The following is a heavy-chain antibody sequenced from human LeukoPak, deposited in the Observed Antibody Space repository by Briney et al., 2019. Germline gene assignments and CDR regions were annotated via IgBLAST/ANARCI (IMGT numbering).Heavy chain of an antibody. CDR3: GGLHLSWFDP. J-gene: IGHJ5*02. V-gene: IGHV4-34*01. D-gene: IGHD3-16*01. CDR1: GGSFSGYY. CDR2: INHSEST. Sequence: SETLSLTCAVYGGSFSGYYWSWIRQPPGKGLEWIGEINHSESTNYNPSLKSRVTISVDTSKNQFSLKLSSVTAADTAVYYCGGLHLSWFDPWGQGTLVTVSS.